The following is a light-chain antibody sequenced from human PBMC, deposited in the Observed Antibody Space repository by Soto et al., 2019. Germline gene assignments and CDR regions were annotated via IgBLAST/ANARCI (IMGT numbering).Light chain of an antibody. J-gene: IGKJ4*01. CDR3: QQRSNWPPG. Sequence: EIVLTQSPATLFLSPGERATLSCRASQSVSSYLAWYQQKPGQAPRLLIYDASNRATGIPARFSGSGSGTDFTLTISSLEPEDFAVYYCQQRSNWPPGFGGGTKVEI. CDR2: DAS. CDR1: QSVSSY. V-gene: IGKV3-11*01.